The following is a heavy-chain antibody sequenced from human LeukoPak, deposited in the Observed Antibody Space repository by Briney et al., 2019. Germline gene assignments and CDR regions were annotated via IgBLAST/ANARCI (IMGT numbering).Heavy chain of an antibody. CDR1: GFSFDDYG. Sequence: GGSLRLSCAASGFSFDDYGMSWVRQAPGKGLEWVSGINWNGGSTGYADSVKGRFTISRDNAKNSLYLQTNSLRAEDTALYYCARVGSSGYYSVGRPNDYFDYWGQGTLVTVSS. CDR3: ARVGSSGYYSVGRPNDYFDY. V-gene: IGHV3-20*04. D-gene: IGHD3-22*01. CDR2: INWNGGST. J-gene: IGHJ4*02.